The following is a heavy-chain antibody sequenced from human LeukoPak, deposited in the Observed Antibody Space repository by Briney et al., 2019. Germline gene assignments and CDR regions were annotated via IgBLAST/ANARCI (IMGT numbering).Heavy chain of an antibody. CDR1: GFTFSSSG. D-gene: IGHD5-18*01. V-gene: IGHV3-30*02. CDR3: AKDGGYSYGPKFDY. CDR2: IRYDGSNK. J-gene: IGHJ4*02. Sequence: GGSLRLSCAASGFTFSSSGMHWVRQAPGKGLEWVAFIRYDGSNKYYADSVKGRFTISRDNSKNTLYLQMNSLRAEDTAVYYCAKDGGYSYGPKFDYWGQGTLVTVSS.